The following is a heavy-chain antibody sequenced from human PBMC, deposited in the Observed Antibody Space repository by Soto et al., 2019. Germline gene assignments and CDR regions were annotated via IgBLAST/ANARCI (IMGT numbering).Heavy chain of an antibody. CDR2: LNYRGTT. CDR1: GGSITNGDYY. Sequence: QVQLQESGPGLVRPSQTLSLTCTVSGGSITNGDYYWNWIRQHPGKGLEWIGYLNYRGTTFYNPSLKSRVFISVETSKNQSSLNLSSVTAADTAVYFCARDAPGEAPYWGQGTLVTVSS. J-gene: IGHJ4*02. D-gene: IGHD2-2*01. V-gene: IGHV4-31*03. CDR3: ARDAPGEAPY.